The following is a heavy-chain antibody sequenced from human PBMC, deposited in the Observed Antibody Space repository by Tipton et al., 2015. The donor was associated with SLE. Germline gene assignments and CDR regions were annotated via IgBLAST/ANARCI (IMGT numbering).Heavy chain of an antibody. V-gene: IGHV3-33*06. Sequence: RSLRLSCAASGFTFSSYGMHWVRQAPGKGLEWVAVIWYDGSNKYYADSVKGRFTISRDNSENTLYLQMNSLRAEDTAVYYCAKVGPMGGYYFDYWGQGTLVTVSS. J-gene: IGHJ4*02. CDR2: IWYDGSNK. CDR1: GFTFSSYG. CDR3: AKVGPMGGYYFDY. D-gene: IGHD1-26*01.